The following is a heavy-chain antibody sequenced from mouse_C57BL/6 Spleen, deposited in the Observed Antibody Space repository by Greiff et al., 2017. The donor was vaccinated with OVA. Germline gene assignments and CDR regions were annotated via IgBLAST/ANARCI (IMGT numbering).Heavy chain of an antibody. J-gene: IGHJ1*03. CDR1: GFTFNTYA. V-gene: IGHV10-3*01. D-gene: IGHD1-1*01. Sequence: DVMLVESGGGLVQPKGSLKLSCAASGFTFNTYAMHWVRQAPGKGLEWVARLRSKSSNYATYYADSVKDRFTISRDDSQSMLYLQMNNLKTEDTAMYYCVRGSGSSPTDFDVWGTGTTVTVSS. CDR2: LRSKSSNYAT. CDR3: VRGSGSSPTDFDV.